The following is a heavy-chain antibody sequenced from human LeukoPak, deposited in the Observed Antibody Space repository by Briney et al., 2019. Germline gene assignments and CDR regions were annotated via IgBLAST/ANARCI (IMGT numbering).Heavy chain of an antibody. D-gene: IGHD3-3*01. CDR2: FDPEDGET. CDR3: ATVYHPYYDFWSGPTPPYNWFDP. CDR1: GYTLTELS. V-gene: IGHV1-24*01. J-gene: IGHJ5*02. Sequence: GASVKVSCKVSGYTLTELSMHWVRQAPGKGLEWMGGFDPEDGETIYARKFQGRVTMTEDTSTDTAYMELSSLRSEDTAVYYCATVYHPYYDFWSGPTPPYNWFDPWGQGTLVTVSS.